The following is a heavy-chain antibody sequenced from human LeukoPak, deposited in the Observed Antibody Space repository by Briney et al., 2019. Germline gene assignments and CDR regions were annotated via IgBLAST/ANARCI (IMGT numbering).Heavy chain of an antibody. CDR1: GGPISSHY. D-gene: IGHD3-9*01. CDR3: ARAPRLRYFDKGWFDP. J-gene: IGHJ5*02. CDR2: IYYSGST. Sequence: SETLSLTCTVSGGPISSHYWSWIRQPPGKGLEWIGYIYYSGSTNYNPSLKSRVTISEDTSKNQFSLKLSSVTAADTAVYYCARAPRLRYFDKGWFDPWGQGTLVTVSS. V-gene: IGHV4-59*11.